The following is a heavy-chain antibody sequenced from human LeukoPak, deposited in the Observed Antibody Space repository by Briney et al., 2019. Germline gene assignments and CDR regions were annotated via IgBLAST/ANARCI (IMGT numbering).Heavy chain of an antibody. CDR1: GGSISSYY. CDR2: IYYSGST. J-gene: IGHJ3*02. D-gene: IGHD5-24*01. CDR3: ARDRWASRAFDI. Sequence: NPSETLSLTCTVSGGSISSYYWSWIRQPPGKGLEWIGYIYYSGSTNYNPSLKSRVTISVDTSKNQFSLKLSSVTAADTAVYYCARDRWASRAFDIWGQGTMVTVSS. V-gene: IGHV4-59*01.